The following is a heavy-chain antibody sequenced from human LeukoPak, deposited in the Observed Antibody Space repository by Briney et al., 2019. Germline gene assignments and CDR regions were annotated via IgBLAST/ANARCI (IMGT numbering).Heavy chain of an antibody. CDR3: ARGFREYYDFWSGYYNYFDY. V-gene: IGHV1-18*04. D-gene: IGHD3-3*01. J-gene: IGHJ4*02. CDR2: ISAYNGNT. Sequence: ASVKVSCKASGYTFSDYFIYWVRQAPGQGLEWMGWISAYNGNTNYAQKLQGRVTMTTDTSTSTAYMELRSLRSDDTAVYYCARGFREYYDFWSGYYNYFDYWGQGTLVTVSS. CDR1: GYTFSDYF.